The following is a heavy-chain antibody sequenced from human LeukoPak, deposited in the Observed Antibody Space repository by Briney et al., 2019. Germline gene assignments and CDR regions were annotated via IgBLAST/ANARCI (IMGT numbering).Heavy chain of an antibody. Sequence: GASVKVSCKASGYTFTGYYMHWVRQAPGQGLEWMGIINPSGGSTSYAQKFQGRVTMTRDMSTSTVYMELSSLRSEDTAVYYCARDHVAVAGTAGLDYWGQGTLVTVSS. V-gene: IGHV1-46*01. D-gene: IGHD6-19*01. CDR1: GYTFTGYY. CDR3: ARDHVAVAGTAGLDY. J-gene: IGHJ4*02. CDR2: INPSGGST.